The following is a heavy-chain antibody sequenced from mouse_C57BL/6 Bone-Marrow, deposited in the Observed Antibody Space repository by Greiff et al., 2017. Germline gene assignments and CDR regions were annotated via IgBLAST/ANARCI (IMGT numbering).Heavy chain of an antibody. CDR1: GYTFTDYY. D-gene: IGHD1-1*01. J-gene: IGHJ3*01. CDR3: ARSSYYYGSSYTWFAY. V-gene: IGHV1-76*01. CDR2: IYPGSGNT. Sequence: QVQLQQSGAELVRPGASVKLSCKASGYTFTDYYINWVKQRPGQGLEWIARIYPGSGNTYYNEKFKGKATLTAEKSSSTAYMQLSSLTSEDSAVYFCARSSYYYGSSYTWFAYWGQGTLVTVSA.